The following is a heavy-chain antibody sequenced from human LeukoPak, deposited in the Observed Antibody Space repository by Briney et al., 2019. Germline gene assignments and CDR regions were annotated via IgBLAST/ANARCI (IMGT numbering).Heavy chain of an antibody. CDR2: INPNSGGT. Sequence: GASXKVSCKASGYTFTGYYMHWVRQAPGQGLEWMGWINPNSGGTNYAQKFQGRVTMTRDTSISTAYMELSRLRSDDTAVYYCASLEYGSGSYYRDDAFDIWGQGTMVTVSS. D-gene: IGHD3-10*01. V-gene: IGHV1-2*02. CDR3: ASLEYGSGSYYRDDAFDI. CDR1: GYTFTGYY. J-gene: IGHJ3*02.